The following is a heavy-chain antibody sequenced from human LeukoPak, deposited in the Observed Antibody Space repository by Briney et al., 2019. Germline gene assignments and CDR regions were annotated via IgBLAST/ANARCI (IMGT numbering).Heavy chain of an antibody. CDR2: IYYSGST. CDR3: ARWSGYYYSSGYSRRFDY. V-gene: IGHV4-59*01. CDR1: GGSISSYY. D-gene: IGHD3-22*01. Sequence: SETLSLTCTVSGGSISSYYWSWIRQPPGKGLEWIGYIYYSGSTNYNPSLKSRVTISVDTSKNQLSLKLSSVTAEDTAVYYCARWSGYYYSSGYSRRFDYWGQGTLVTVSS. J-gene: IGHJ4*02.